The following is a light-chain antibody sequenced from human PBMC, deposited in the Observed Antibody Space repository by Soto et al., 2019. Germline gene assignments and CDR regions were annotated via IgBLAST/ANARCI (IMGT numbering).Light chain of an antibody. V-gene: IGKV3-20*01. CDR3: QQYYNWPRGT. CDR1: QSVSSSY. J-gene: IGKJ1*01. Sequence: EIVFTQSPDTLSLSPGERATLSCRASQSVSSSYLAWYQQKPGQAPKLLIYGASNRATGIPDRFSGSGSGTEFTLTISSLQSADFGVYYCQQYYNWPRGTFGQGTKVDIK. CDR2: GAS.